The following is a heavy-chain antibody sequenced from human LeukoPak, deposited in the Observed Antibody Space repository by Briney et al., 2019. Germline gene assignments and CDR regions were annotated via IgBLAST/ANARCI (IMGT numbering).Heavy chain of an antibody. J-gene: IGHJ5*02. CDR2: ISYDGSNK. CDR1: GFTFSSYG. CDR3: ARGETSVTSYLQP. D-gene: IGHD4-17*01. Sequence: GRSLRLSCAASGFTFSSYGMHWVRQAPGKGLEWVAVISYDGSNKYYADSVKGRFTISRDNSKNTLYLQMDSLRDEDTAVYYCARGETSVTSYLQPWGQGTLVTVSS. V-gene: IGHV3-30*03.